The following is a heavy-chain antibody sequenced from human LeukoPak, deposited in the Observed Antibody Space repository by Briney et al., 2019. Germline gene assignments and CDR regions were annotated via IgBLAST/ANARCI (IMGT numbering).Heavy chain of an antibody. D-gene: IGHD3-3*01. V-gene: IGHV4-59*01. J-gene: IGHJ4*02. CDR2: IYYSGST. CDR1: GGSISSYY. CDR3: ARVINDFWSGYYLDY. Sequence: PSETLSLTCTVSGGSISSYYWSWTRQPPGKGLEWIGYIYYSGSTNYNPSLKSRVTISVDTSKNQFSLKLSSVTAADTAVYYCARVINDFWSGYYLDYWGQGTLVTVSS.